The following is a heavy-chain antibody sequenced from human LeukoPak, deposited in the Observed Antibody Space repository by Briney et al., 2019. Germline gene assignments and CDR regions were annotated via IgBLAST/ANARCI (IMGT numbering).Heavy chain of an antibody. CDR3: ATSSGYANDAFDI. CDR1: GYTLTELS. CDR2: FDPEDGET. J-gene: IGHJ3*02. D-gene: IGHD3-22*01. Sequence: ASVKVSCKVSGYTLTELSMHWVRQAPGKGLEWMGGFDPEDGETIYAQKFQGRVTMTEDTSTDTAYMELSSLRSEDTTVYHCATSSGYANDAFDIWGQGTMVTVSS. V-gene: IGHV1-24*01.